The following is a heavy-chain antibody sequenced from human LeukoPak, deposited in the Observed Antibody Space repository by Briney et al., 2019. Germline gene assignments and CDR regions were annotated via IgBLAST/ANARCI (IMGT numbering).Heavy chain of an antibody. D-gene: IGHD6-13*01. J-gene: IGHJ3*02. CDR2: MNPNSGNT. CDR3: ARGSWYGGSDAFDI. Sequence: ASVKVSCKASGYTFTSYDINWVRQATGQGLEWMGWMNPNSGNTGYAQKFQGRVTMTRNTSISTAYMELSSLRSEDTAVYYCARGSWYGGSDAFDIWGQGTMVTVSS. V-gene: IGHV1-8*01. CDR1: GYTFTSYD.